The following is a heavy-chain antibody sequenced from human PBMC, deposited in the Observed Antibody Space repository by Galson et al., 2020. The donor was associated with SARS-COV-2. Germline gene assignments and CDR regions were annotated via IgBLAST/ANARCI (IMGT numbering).Heavy chain of an antibody. V-gene: IGHV4-4*02. D-gene: IGHD6-19*01. J-gene: IGHJ5*02. CDR2: IYHSGST. CDR3: ARTTLIAVAGTGLFSWFDP. Sequence: ASETLSLTCAVSGGSISSSNWWSWVRQPPGKGLEWIGEIYHSGSTNYNPSLKSRVTISVDKSKNQFSLKLSSMTAADTAVYYCARTTLIAVAGTGLFSWFDPWGQGTLVTVSS. CDR1: GGSISSSNW.